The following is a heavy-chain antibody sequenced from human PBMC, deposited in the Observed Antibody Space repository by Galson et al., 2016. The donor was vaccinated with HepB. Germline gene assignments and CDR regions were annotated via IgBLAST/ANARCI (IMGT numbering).Heavy chain of an antibody. Sequence: SVKVSCKASGYTFTSYGIRWVRQAPGQRLEWMGWISAYNGKTNYAQKLQGRVTMTTDTSTSTAYMELRSLRSDDTAVYYCARELWFGEAHSDRDYWGQGTLVTVSS. D-gene: IGHD3-10*01. CDR3: ARELWFGEAHSDRDY. J-gene: IGHJ4*02. CDR1: GYTFTSYG. V-gene: IGHV1-18*01. CDR2: ISAYNGKT.